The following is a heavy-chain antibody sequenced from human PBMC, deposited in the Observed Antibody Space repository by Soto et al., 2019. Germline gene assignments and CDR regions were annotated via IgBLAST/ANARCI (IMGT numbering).Heavy chain of an antibody. CDR1: RFTCISYA. J-gene: IGHJ6*02. CDR3: AKDSWQLWAWDV. D-gene: IGHD5-18*01. CDR2: ISGSVGST. V-gene: IGHV3-23*01. Sequence: GGSLGVSIASSRFTCISYAVSWVRQAPGKGLEWVSAISGSVGSTYYADSVKGRFTISRDNSKNTLYLQMNSLRAEDTAVYYCAKDSWQLWAWDVWGQGTTVTVSS.